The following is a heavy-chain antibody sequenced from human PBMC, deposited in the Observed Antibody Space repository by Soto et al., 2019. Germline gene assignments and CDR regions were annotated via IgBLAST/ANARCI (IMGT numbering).Heavy chain of an antibody. CDR2: IYYAGNT. J-gene: IGHJ4*02. V-gene: IGHV4-39*02. CDR1: GGSISSSSYY. CDR3: AREGGRYCSGGTCQVDY. Sequence: QLQLQESGPGLVKPSETLSLTCTVSGGSISSSSYYWGWIRQPAGKGLEWIGSIYYAGNTYYTPSVKSRVTISVDTSKHQCSLKLSSVTAADTAVYYCAREGGRYCSGGTCQVDYWGQGTLVTVSS. D-gene: IGHD2-15*01.